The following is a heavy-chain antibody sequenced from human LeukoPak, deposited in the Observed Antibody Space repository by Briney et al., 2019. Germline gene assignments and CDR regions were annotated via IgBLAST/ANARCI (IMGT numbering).Heavy chain of an antibody. D-gene: IGHD1-26*01. V-gene: IGHV4-34*01. CDR3: ATSGGSGSYLPLY. CDR2: INHSGST. Sequence: PSGTLSLTCAVYGGSFSGYYWSWIRQPPGKGLEWIGEINHSGSTNYNPSLKSRVTISVDTSKNQFSLKLSSVTAADTAVYYCATSGGSGSYLPLYWGQGTLVTVSS. J-gene: IGHJ4*02. CDR1: GGSFSGYY.